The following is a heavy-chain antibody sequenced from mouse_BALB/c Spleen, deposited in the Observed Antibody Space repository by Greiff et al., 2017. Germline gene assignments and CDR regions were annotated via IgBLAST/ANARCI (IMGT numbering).Heavy chain of an antibody. V-gene: IGHV3-6*02. CDR2: ISYDGSN. Sequence: LQESGPGLVKPSQSLSLTCSVTGYSITSGYYWNWIRQFPGNKLEWMGYISYDGSNNYNPSLKNRISITRDTSKNQFFLKLNSVTTEDTATYYCATYNYAMDDWGQGTSVTVSS. D-gene: IGHD2-12*01. CDR1: GYSITSGYY. J-gene: IGHJ4*01. CDR3: ATYNYAMDD.